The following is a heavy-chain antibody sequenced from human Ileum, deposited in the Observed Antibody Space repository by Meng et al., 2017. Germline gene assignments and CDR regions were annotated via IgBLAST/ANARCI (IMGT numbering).Heavy chain of an antibody. J-gene: IGHJ4*02. CDR2: IHHSGRT. CDR1: GWAFKGYH. CDR3: VRGPARETHDFDY. V-gene: IGHV4-34*01. D-gene: IGHD1-26*01. Sequence: QVPLYQWGGGLLKPSETPSPPWAVFGWAFKGYHWIWGRPAPGKGLEGIGQIHHSGRTNYKSSLERRVTISVDTSKSQFSLKLTSVTAADTAMYYCVRGPARETHDFDYWGQGALVTVSS.